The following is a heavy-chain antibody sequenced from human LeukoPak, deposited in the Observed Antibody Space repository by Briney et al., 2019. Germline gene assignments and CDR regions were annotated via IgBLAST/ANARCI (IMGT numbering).Heavy chain of an antibody. CDR2: INPNSGGT. Sequence: ASVKVSCKASGYTFTGYYMHWVRQAPGQGPEWMGWINPNSGGTNYAQKFQGRVTMTRDTSISTAYMELSRLRSDDTAVYYCARIPPGYCSSTSCSVLWGQGTLVTVSS. CDR3: ARIPPGYCSSTSCSVL. CDR1: GYTFTGYY. J-gene: IGHJ4*02. V-gene: IGHV1-2*02. D-gene: IGHD2-2*03.